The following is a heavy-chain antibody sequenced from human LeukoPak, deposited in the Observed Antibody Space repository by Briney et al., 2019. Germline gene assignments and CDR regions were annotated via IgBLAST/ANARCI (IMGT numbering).Heavy chain of an antibody. CDR3: ARGLGVAPRHYYYGMDV. CDR2: IYYSGST. D-gene: IGHD3-3*01. CDR1: GGSISSSSYY. V-gene: IGHV4-39*01. Sequence: SETLSLTCTVPGGSISSSSYYWGWIRQPPGKGLEWIGSIYYSGSTYYNPSLKSRVTISVDTSKNQFSLKLSSVTAADTAVYYCARGLGVAPRHYYYGMDVWGQGTTVTVSS. J-gene: IGHJ6*02.